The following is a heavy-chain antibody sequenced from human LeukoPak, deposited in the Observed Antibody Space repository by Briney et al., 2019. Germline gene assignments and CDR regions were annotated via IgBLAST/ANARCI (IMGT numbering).Heavy chain of an antibody. D-gene: IGHD3-16*01. CDR3: VKEGVEYSYSYGDY. Sequence: GKSLRLSCAASGFSFNNYAMYWVRQAPGKGLEWVALISYDGGDKYYAESMKGRITISRDNAENTLYLQMNNLGPDDTAFYFCVKEGVEYSYSYGDYWGQGTLVTVSS. CDR2: ISYDGGDK. CDR1: GFSFNNYA. V-gene: IGHV3-30*18. J-gene: IGHJ4*02.